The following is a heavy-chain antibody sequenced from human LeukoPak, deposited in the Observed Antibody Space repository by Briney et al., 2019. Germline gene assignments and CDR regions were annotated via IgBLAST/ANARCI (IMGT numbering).Heavy chain of an antibody. CDR1: GYTFTGYY. J-gene: IGHJ4*02. CDR3: AVGIVGATSPDY. CDR2: INPNSGGT. V-gene: IGHV1-2*02. Sequence: ASVKVSCTASGYTFTGYYMHWVRQAPGQGLEWMGWINPNSGGTNYAQKFQGRVTMTRDTSISTAYMELSRLRSDDTAVYYCAVGIVGATSPDYWGQGTLVTVSS. D-gene: IGHD1-26*01.